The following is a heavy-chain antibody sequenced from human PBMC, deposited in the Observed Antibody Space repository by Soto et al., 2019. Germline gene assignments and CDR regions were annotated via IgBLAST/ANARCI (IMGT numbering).Heavy chain of an antibody. CDR1: ISEGSFSSYY. J-gene: IGHJ6*02. CDR3: ARDLWGYCGADCYPLDV. V-gene: IGHV4-59*01. D-gene: IGHD2-21*02. Sequence: SETLSLTCAVSISEGSFSSYYWSWIRQPPGKGLEWIGYMYNTGSTIYNPSLKSRVTISVDTSKNQFSLKLNSVTAADTAVYYCARDLWGYCGADCYPLDVWGQGTTVTVSS. CDR2: MYNTGST.